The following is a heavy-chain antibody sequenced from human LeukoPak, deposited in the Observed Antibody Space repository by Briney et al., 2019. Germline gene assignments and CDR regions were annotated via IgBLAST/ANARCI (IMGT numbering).Heavy chain of an antibody. J-gene: IGHJ6*01. CDR1: RFTFSNYA. CDR3: AKVAHYYYGSESYYFFEH. D-gene: IGHD3-10*01. V-gene: IGHV3-7*01. Sequence: GGSLRLSCAASRFTFSNYAMSWVRQPPGKGLEWVANIKQDGTEKYYVDSVKGRFTISRDNAKNSLYLQMNSLRVEETAIYYCAKVAHYYYGSESYYFFEHWGQGTPVTASS. CDR2: IKQDGTEK.